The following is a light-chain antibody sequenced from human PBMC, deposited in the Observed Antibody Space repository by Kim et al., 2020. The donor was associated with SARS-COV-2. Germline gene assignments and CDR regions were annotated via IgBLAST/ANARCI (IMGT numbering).Light chain of an antibody. CDR3: QSYDSSTRV. CDR1: SGSIASNY. Sequence: NFMLTQPHSVSESPGKTVTISCTRSSGSIASNYVQWYQQRPGSSTTTVIYEDNRRPSGVPDRFSGSIDSSSKSASLTISGLKTEDEADYYCQSYDSSTRVFGGGTQLTVL. V-gene: IGLV6-57*01. J-gene: IGLJ3*02. CDR2: EDN.